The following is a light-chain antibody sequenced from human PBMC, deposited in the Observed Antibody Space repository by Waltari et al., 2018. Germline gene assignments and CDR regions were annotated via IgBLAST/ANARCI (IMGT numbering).Light chain of an antibody. V-gene: IGKV1-39*01. CDR3: QQSYSPPPIT. J-gene: IGKJ5*01. CDR2: AGS. Sequence: DIRLTQSPSHLSAPVGDRVTITCRASQDVQKYLNWYQQKPGKAPKLLIYAGSSLQSGVPSRFSGSGFGTDFTLTITSLQPEDFGSYYCQQSYSPPPITFGQGTRLEIK. CDR1: QDVQKY.